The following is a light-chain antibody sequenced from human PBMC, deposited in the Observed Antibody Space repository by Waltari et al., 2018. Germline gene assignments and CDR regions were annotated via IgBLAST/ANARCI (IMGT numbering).Light chain of an antibody. CDR3: QHYGSSPPLYT. V-gene: IGKV3-20*01. CDR1: QSTSTSS. J-gene: IGKJ2*01. Sequence: EIVLTQSPGTLSLSPGDRATLSCRASQSTSTSSLAWYQQKPGQPPRLLIYGTSTRATGIPDRFSGSGSGTDVTLAISRLEPEDVAVYYWQHYGSSPPLYTFGQGTKLEIK. CDR2: GTS.